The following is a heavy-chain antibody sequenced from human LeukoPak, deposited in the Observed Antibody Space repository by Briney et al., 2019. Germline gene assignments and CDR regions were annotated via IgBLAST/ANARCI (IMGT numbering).Heavy chain of an antibody. D-gene: IGHD3-22*01. CDR2: ISGSGGST. CDR3: AKDPWFSGYHYPLDY. J-gene: IGHJ4*02. CDR1: GFTFSSYA. Sequence: GGSLRLSCAASGFTFSSYAMSWVRQAPGKGLEWVSAISGSGGSTYYADSVKGRFTISRDNSKNTLYLQMNSLRAEDTAVYYCAKDPWFSGYHYPLDYWGQGTLVTVSS. V-gene: IGHV3-23*01.